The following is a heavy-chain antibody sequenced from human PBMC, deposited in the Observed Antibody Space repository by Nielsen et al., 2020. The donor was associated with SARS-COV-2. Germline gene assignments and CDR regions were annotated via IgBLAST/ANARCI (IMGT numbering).Heavy chain of an antibody. D-gene: IGHD6-19*01. J-gene: IGHJ5*02. CDR2: INHSGST. Sequence: SETLSLTCTVSGGSISSYYWSWIRQPPGKGLEWIGEINHSGSTNYNPSPKSRVTISVDTSKNQFSLKLSSVTAADTAVYYCARGRPGGYSSGWSRANWFDPWGQGTLVTVSS. CDR3: ARGRPGGYSSGWSRANWFDP. CDR1: GGSISSYY. V-gene: IGHV4-34*01.